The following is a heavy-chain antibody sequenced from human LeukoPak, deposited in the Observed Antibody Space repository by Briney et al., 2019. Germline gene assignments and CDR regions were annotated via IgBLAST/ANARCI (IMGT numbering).Heavy chain of an antibody. CDR2: IYGAGAGIT. J-gene: IGHJ4*02. CDR3: ARELGD. CDR1: GFIFSTYS. V-gene: IGHV3-53*01. Sequence: GGSLRLSCAASGFIFSTYSMNWVRQAPGKGLEWVSVIYGAGAGITYYIDSVKGRFTISRDNSRNTVYIQMNGLRAEDTAVYYCARELGDWGQGTLVTVSS.